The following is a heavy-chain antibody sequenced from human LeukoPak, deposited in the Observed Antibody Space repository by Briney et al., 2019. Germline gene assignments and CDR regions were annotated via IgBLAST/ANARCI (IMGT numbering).Heavy chain of an antibody. J-gene: IGHJ4*02. D-gene: IGHD3-9*01. CDR3: AKDLVTGYSIFDY. CDR1: GFTFSSYG. V-gene: IGHV3-23*01. CDR2: ISGSGGST. Sequence: GRSLRLSCAASGFTFSSYGMSWVRQAPGKGLEWVSAISGSGGSTYYADSAKGRFTISRDNSKNTLYLQMNSLRAEDTAVYYCAKDLVTGYSIFDYWGQGTLVTVSS.